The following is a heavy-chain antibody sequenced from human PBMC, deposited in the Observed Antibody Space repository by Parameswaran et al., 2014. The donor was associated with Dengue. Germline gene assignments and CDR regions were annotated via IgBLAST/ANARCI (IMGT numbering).Heavy chain of an antibody. D-gene: IGHD2/OR15-2a*01. J-gene: IGHJ1*01. V-gene: IGHV1-46*01. CDR3: ARDVSDRFEYFQH. Sequence: WVRQAPGQGLEWMGIINPSGGSTSYAQKFQGRVTMTRDTSTSTVYMELSSLRSEDTAVYYCARDVSDRFEYFQHWGQGTLVTVSS. CDR2: INPSGGST.